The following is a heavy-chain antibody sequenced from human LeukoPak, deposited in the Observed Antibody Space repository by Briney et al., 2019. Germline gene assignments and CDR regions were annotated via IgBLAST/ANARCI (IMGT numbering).Heavy chain of an antibody. J-gene: IGHJ4*02. V-gene: IGHV4-34*01. Sequence: SETLSLTCAVYGGSFSGYYWSWIRQPPGKGLEWIGEINHSGSTNYNPSLKSRITISVDTSKNQFSLKLSSVTAADTAVYYCARSGYYDSSRVDYWGQGTLVTVSS. CDR1: GGSFSGYY. CDR3: ARSGYYDSSRVDY. D-gene: IGHD3-22*01. CDR2: INHSGST.